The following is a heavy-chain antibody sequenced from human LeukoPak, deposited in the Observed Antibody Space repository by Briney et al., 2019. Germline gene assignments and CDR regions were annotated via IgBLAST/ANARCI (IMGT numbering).Heavy chain of an antibody. V-gene: IGHV3-11*01. J-gene: IGHJ4*02. CDR3: ARGLAGVYNSGWFGGYYFDY. CDR2: ISSSGSTI. Sequence: GGSLKLSCAASGFTFSDYYMSWIRQAPGKGLEWVSFISSSGSTIKYADSVKGRFTISRDNAKNSLYLQMSSLRAEDTAVYYCARGLAGVYNSGWFGGYYFDYWGQGTLVTVSS. D-gene: IGHD6-19*01. CDR1: GFTFSDYY.